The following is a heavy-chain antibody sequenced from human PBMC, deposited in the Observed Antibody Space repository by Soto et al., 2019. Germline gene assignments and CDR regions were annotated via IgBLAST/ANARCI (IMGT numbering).Heavy chain of an antibody. Sequence: ASVKVSCKASGYTFTSYAMHWVRQAPGQRLEWMGWINAGNGNTKYSQKFQGRVTITRDTSASTAYMELSSLRSEDTAVYYCAREGPRVAATPLDDWGQGTLVTVSS. CDR2: INAGNGNT. D-gene: IGHD2-15*01. CDR1: GYTFTSYA. J-gene: IGHJ4*02. CDR3: AREGPRVAATPLDD. V-gene: IGHV1-3*01.